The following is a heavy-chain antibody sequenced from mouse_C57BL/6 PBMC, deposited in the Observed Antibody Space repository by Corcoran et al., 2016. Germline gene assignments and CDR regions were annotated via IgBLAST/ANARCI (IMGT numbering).Heavy chain of an antibody. J-gene: IGHJ2*01. Sequence: QVQLQQSGAELVKPGASVKISCKASGYTFSSYWMNWVKQGPGKGLEWIGQIYPGDGDTNYNGKFKGKATLTADKSSSTAYMQLSSLTSEDSAVYFCARADLYYDYLFDYWGQGTTLTVSS. CDR3: ARADLYYDYLFDY. CDR1: GYTFSSYW. D-gene: IGHD2-4*01. CDR2: IYPGDGDT. V-gene: IGHV1-80*01.